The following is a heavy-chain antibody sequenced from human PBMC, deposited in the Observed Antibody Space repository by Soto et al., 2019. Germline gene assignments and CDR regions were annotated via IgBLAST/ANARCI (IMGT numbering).Heavy chain of an antibody. CDR1: GGSFSGYY. CDR2: INHSGST. D-gene: IGHD4-17*01. CDR3: GRGLAQQPSTVTTGFRVAFYI. V-gene: IGHV4-34*01. Sequence: PSETLSLTCAVYGGSFSGYYWSWIRQPPGKGLEWIGEINHSGSTNYNPSLKSRVTISVDTSKNQFSLKLSSVTAADTAVYYCGRGLAQQPSTVTTGFRVAFYIWGQGKMVTV. J-gene: IGHJ3*02.